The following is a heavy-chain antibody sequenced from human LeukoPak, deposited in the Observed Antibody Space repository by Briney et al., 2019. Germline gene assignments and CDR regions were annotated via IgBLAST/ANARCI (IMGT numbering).Heavy chain of an antibody. D-gene: IGHD2-2*01. CDR3: AKGGNLDCSSTSCYPDY. V-gene: IGHV3-23*01. J-gene: IGHJ4*02. CDR2: ISGSGGST. Sequence: GGSLTLSCAASGFTFSSYAMSCVRQAPGKGLEWVSAISGSGGSTYYADSVKGRFTISRDNSKNSPYLQTNSLRAEDTAVYYCAKGGNLDCSSTSCYPDYWGQGTLVTVSS. CDR1: GFTFSSYA.